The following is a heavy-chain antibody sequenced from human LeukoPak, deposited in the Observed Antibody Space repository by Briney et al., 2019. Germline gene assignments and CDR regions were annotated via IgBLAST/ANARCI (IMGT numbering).Heavy chain of an antibody. Sequence: GASVKVSCKASGYTFTSYDINWVRQATGQGLEWMGWMNPNSGNTGYAQKLQGRVTMTRNTSISTAYMELSSLRSEDTAVYYCARLYYGDYGPSHYYYYYMDVWGKGTTVTVSS. CDR2: MNPNSGNT. D-gene: IGHD4-17*01. CDR1: GYTFTSYD. V-gene: IGHV1-8*01. CDR3: ARLYYGDYGPSHYYYYYMDV. J-gene: IGHJ6*03.